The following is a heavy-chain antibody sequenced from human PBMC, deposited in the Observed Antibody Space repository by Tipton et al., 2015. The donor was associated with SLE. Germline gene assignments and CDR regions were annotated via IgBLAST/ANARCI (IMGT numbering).Heavy chain of an antibody. CDR2: INHSGST. J-gene: IGHJ1*01. D-gene: IGHD2-2*02. Sequence: LRLSCAVYGGSFSGYYWSWIRQPPGKGLEWIGEINHSGSTNYNPSLKSRVTISVDTSKNQFSLKLSSVTAADTAVYYCARGLGELPGYWSSTSCYRVWTEYFQHWGQGTLVTVSS. CDR3: ARGLGELPGYWSSTSCYRVWTEYFQH. V-gene: IGHV4-34*01. CDR1: GGSFSGYY.